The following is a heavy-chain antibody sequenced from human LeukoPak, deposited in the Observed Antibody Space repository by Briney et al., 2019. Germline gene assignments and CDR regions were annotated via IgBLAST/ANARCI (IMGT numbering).Heavy chain of an antibody. Sequence: GGSLTLSCAVSGITFSTYWMIWVRQPPGKGLEWVANINEDGSEKYYVCSVEGRFTISRANATTSLYLQMNSLRAEDSALYYCAGSTYRSSSSWGQGTLVTVSS. CDR3: AGSTYRSSSS. D-gene: IGHD6-6*01. V-gene: IGHV3-7*01. J-gene: IGHJ5*02. CDR2: INEDGSEK. CDR1: GITFSTYW.